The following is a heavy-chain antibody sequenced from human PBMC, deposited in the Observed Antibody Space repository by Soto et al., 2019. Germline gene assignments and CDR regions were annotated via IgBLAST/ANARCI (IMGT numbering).Heavy chain of an antibody. V-gene: IGHV1-69*06. D-gene: IGHD3-3*01. CDR1: GGTFSSYA. CDR2: IIPIFGTA. J-gene: IGHJ6*02. CDR3: ARSIWSGYIYHYYGMDV. Sequence: RASVKVSCKASGGTFSSYAISWVRQAPGQGLEWMGGIIPIFGTANYAQKFQGRVTITADKSTSTAYMELSSLRSEDTAVYYCARSIWSGYIYHYYGMDVWCQGTTVFVSS.